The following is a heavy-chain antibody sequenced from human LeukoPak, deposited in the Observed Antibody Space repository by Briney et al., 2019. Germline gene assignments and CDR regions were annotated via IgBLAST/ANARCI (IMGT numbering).Heavy chain of an antibody. D-gene: IGHD6-19*01. CDR3: AKDLSRAVAADWFDP. CDR2: ISDSGGST. V-gene: IGHV3-23*01. J-gene: IGHJ5*02. CDR1: GFTFSNYD. Sequence: GGSLRLSCAASGFTFSNYDMSWVRQAPGKGLECVSSISDSGGSTYYADSVKGRFTISRDNSKNTLYLQMTNLRAADTAVYYCAKDLSRAVAADWFDPWDQGSLVTVSS.